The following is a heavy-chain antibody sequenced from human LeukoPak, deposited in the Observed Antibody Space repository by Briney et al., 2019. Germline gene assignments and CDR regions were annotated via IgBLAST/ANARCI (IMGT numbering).Heavy chain of an antibody. CDR2: NIPIFGTA. CDR1: GGTFISYA. V-gene: IGHV1-69*13. Sequence: ASVKVSCKASGGTFISYAISWVRQAPGQGLECMGGNIPIFGTANYAQKFQGRVTITADESTSTAYMELSSLRPEDTAVYYCAREVDTAMVNWFDPWGQGTLVTVSS. D-gene: IGHD5-18*01. J-gene: IGHJ5*02. CDR3: AREVDTAMVNWFDP.